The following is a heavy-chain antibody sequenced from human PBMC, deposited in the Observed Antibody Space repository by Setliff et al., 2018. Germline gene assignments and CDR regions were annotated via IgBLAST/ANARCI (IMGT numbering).Heavy chain of an antibody. J-gene: IGHJ4*01. CDR3: AKSPHDFWSGRVFFDY. CDR1: GFPFSTYW. Sequence: GSLRLSCAASGFPFSTYWLNWVRQAPGKGLEWVANTKQDGSEKYYVDSVKGRFTIARDNAQNSLYLQMDSLRAEDTAVYYCAKSPHDFWSGRVFFDYWGQGILVTVSS. CDR2: TKQDGSEK. V-gene: IGHV3-7*01. D-gene: IGHD3-3*01.